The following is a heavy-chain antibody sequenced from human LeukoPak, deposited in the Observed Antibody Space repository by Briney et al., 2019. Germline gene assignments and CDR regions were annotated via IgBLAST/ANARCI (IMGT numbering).Heavy chain of an antibody. J-gene: IGHJ4*01. CDR3: ARDRGWDGYGYAFLDY. CDR1: GFNFKNYE. CDR2: ISSSGSTT. Sequence: GGSLRLSCTVSGFNFKNYEMKWVRQAPGKGLEWIAYISSSGSTTKYADSVKCRFTMSRDNAKNAVYMEMNSLRVEDTAVYYCARDRGWDGYGYAFLDYWGHGTLVTVSS. D-gene: IGHD5-12*01. V-gene: IGHV3-48*03.